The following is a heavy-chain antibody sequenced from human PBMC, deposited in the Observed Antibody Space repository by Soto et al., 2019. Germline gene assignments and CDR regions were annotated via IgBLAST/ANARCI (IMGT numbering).Heavy chain of an antibody. CDR1: GGSISSYY. Sequence: ETLSLTCTVSGGSISSYYWSWIRQPPGKGLEWIGYIYYSGSTNYNPSLKSRVTISVDTSKNQFSLKLSSVTAADTDVYYCARAHLPGIAAVGTLDVWGQGTKVTFSS. J-gene: IGHJ6*02. CDR2: IYYSGST. V-gene: IGHV4-59*01. D-gene: IGHD6-13*01. CDR3: ARAHLPGIAAVGTLDV.